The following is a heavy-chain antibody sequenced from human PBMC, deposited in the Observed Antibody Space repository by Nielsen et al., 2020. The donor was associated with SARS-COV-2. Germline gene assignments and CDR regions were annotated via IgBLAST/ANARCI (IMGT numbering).Heavy chain of an antibody. V-gene: IGHV7-4-1*02. D-gene: IGHD3-16*01. J-gene: IGHJ4*02. Sequence: ASVKVSCKASGYTFTSYAMNWVRQAPGRGLEWMGWINTNTGNPTYAQGFTGRFVFSLDTSVSTAYLQISSLKAEDTAVYYCVRLGVNAMALHHRLFDYWGQGTLVTVSS. CDR2: INTNTGNP. CDR3: VRLGVNAMALHHRLFDY. CDR1: GYTFTSYA.